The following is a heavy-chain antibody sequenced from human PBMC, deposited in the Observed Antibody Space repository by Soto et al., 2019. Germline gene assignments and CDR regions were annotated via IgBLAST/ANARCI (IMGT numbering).Heavy chain of an antibody. Sequence: PSETLSLTCTVSGGSISSYYWSWIRQPPGKGLEWVGYIYYSGSTNYNPSLKSRVTISVDTSKNQFSLKLSSVTAADTAVYYCARGLRDGFSYIDYWGQGTLVTVSS. CDR3: ARGLRDGFSYIDY. CDR2: IYYSGST. CDR1: GGSISSYY. D-gene: IGHD3-3*01. J-gene: IGHJ4*02. V-gene: IGHV4-59*01.